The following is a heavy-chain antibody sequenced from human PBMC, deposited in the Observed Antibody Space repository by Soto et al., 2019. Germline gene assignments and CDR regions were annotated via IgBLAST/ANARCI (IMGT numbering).Heavy chain of an antibody. Sequence: GGSLRLSCAASGFTFSSYAMSWVRQAPGKGLEWVSAISGSGGSTYYADSVKGRFTISRDNSKNTLYLQMNSLRAEDTAVYYCAKAGPSPRPATIYYYYYGMDVWGQGTTVTVSS. J-gene: IGHJ6*02. CDR1: GFTFSSYA. D-gene: IGHD5-12*01. CDR3: AKAGPSPRPATIYYYYYGMDV. CDR2: ISGSGGST. V-gene: IGHV3-23*01.